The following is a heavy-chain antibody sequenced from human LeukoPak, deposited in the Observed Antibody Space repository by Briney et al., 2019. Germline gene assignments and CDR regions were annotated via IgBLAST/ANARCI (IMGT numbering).Heavy chain of an antibody. Sequence: SETLSLTCTVSGGSISSGSYYWSWIRQPAGKGLEWIGRIYTSGSTNYNPSLKSRVTISVDTSKNQFSLKLSSVTAADTAVYYCASGRYFDSASFDYWGQGTQVTVSS. J-gene: IGHJ4*02. D-gene: IGHD3-9*01. CDR3: ASGRYFDSASFDY. V-gene: IGHV4-61*02. CDR2: IYTSGST. CDR1: GGSISSGSYY.